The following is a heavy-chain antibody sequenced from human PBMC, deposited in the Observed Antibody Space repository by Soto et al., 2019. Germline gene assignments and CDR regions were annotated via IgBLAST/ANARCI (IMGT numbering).Heavy chain of an antibody. V-gene: IGHV3-64*01. CDR1: GFTFSSYD. Sequence: EVQLAESGGGMVQPGGSRRLSCVASGFTFSSYDMHWVRQAPGKGLEYVSSISSNGGTTYYGNSVKGRFTISRDNSKNTLYLQMGSLRAEDMAVYYCVRRVSGNNDYWGQGTLVTVSS. CDR3: VRRVSGNNDY. J-gene: IGHJ4*02. D-gene: IGHD3-10*01. CDR2: ISSNGGTT.